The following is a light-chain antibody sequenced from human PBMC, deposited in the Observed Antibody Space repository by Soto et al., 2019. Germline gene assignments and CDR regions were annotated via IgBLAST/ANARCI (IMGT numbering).Light chain of an antibody. CDR2: GAS. CDR1: QTVNNN. J-gene: IGKJ1*01. CDR3: QQYGSSPRT. Sequence: VMTQAPATLSVSPGEGATLSCRASQTVNNNVAWYQLKDGQVPRLLIYGASTRAAGIPARFSGSGSGTDFTLTISKLEPEDFAVYYCQQYGSSPRTFGQGTKVDIK. V-gene: IGKV3-20*01.